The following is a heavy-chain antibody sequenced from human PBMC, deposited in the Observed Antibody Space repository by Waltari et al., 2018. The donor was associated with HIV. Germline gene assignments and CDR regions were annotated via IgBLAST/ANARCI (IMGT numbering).Heavy chain of an antibody. CDR1: GFALTSYS. CDR3: ARGDSNGYYFDY. CDR2: ISFDRSRE. V-gene: IGHV3-30*19. Sequence: QVQLVESGGGVFQPGRSLRLSCAVSGFALTSYSMNWVRQAPGKGLEGVELISFDRSREVYADSVKGRFTISRDDSKNTLYLQINSLRPEDTAVYYCARGDSNGYYFDYWGQGTLVTVSS. D-gene: IGHD3-22*01. J-gene: IGHJ4*02.